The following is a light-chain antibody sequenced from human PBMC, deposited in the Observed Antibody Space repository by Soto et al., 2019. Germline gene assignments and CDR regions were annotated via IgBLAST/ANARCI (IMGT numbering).Light chain of an antibody. CDR3: QQFNSYPQT. CDR1: QGISSA. CDR2: DAS. V-gene: IGKV1-13*02. J-gene: IGKJ5*01. Sequence: AIQLTQSPSPLSASVGDRVTITCRASQGISSALAWYQQKPGRAPKLLIYDASSLESGVPSRFSGSGSGTDFTLTISSLQPEDFATYYCQQFNSYPQTFGQGIRLEIK.